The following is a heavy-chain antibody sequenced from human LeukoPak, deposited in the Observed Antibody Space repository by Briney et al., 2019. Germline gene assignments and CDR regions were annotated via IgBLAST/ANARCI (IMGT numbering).Heavy chain of an antibody. J-gene: IGHJ1*01. Sequence: GGSLRLSCAASGFICSSYTMNWVRPAPGKGLEWVSAISGNSNEIYYAASVKGRFTISRDNTKSSLYLQMNSLRAEDMAVYYCARGYCGGDCYGDWGQGTLVTVSP. D-gene: IGHD2-21*02. V-gene: IGHV3-21*01. CDR3: ARGYCGGDCYGD. CDR1: GFICSSYT. CDR2: ISGNSNEI.